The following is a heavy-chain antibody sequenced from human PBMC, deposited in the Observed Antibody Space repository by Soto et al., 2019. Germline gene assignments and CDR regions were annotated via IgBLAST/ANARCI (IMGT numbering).Heavy chain of an antibody. D-gene: IGHD5-18*01. J-gene: IGHJ4*02. CDR1: GFSLSTTGMC. CDR3: SRAVGGFTYGYPDY. Sequence: CPTLVNPTQTLTLTCTFSGFSLSTTGMCVSWIRQPPGKALEWLALIDWADEKYYSTSLKTRLTISKDTSKNQVVLTMTNVEPVDTATYFCSRAVGGFTYGYPDYWGQGTLVTVSS. V-gene: IGHV2-70*01. CDR2: IDWADEK.